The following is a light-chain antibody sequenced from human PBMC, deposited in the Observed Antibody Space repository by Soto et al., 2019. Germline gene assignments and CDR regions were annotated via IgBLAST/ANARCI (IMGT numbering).Light chain of an antibody. CDR2: DAS. J-gene: IGKJ5*01. Sequence: EIVLTQSPATLSLSPGERATLSCRASQSVSSYLAWYQQNPGQAPRLLIYDASNRATGIPARFSGSGSGTDVTLTISSLEPEDFAVYYCQPRSNWPPITFGQATRLEIK. CDR3: QPRSNWPPIT. V-gene: IGKV3-11*01. CDR1: QSVSSY.